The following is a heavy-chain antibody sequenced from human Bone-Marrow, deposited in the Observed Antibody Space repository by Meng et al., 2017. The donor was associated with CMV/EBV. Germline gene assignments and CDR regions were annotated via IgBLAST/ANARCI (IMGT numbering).Heavy chain of an antibody. CDR3: ASLVVVPAAIPYYYGMDV. CDR1: GFTFSGYT. Sequence: GESLKISCAAAGFTFSGYTMNWVRLAPGRGLEWVSSISSSSAYRHYADSLEGRFTISRDNAKNSVYLQMNSLRAEDTAVYYCASLVVVPAAIPYYYGMDVWGQGTTVTVSS. V-gene: IGHV3-21*01. J-gene: IGHJ6*02. D-gene: IGHD2-2*02. CDR2: ISSSSAYR.